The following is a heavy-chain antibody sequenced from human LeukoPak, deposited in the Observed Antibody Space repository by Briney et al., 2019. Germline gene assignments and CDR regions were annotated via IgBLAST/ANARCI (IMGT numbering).Heavy chain of an antibody. V-gene: IGHV4-59*08. J-gene: IGHJ4*02. Sequence: PSETLSLTCAVSGGSISRYYWIWIRQSPGRGVEWIAYISYSGDTNYNPSFKGRVTMSVDTSKNQFSLNLSSVTAADTAVYYCARMNDSSGYYIWGQGTLVTVSS. D-gene: IGHD3-22*01. CDR1: GGSISRYY. CDR2: ISYSGDT. CDR3: ARMNDSSGYYI.